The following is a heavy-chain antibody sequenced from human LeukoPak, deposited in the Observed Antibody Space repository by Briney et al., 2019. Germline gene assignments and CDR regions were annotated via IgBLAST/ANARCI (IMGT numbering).Heavy chain of an antibody. V-gene: IGHV4-34*01. CDR2: INHSGST. CDR3: ATRTSSRDGYNYYFDY. CDR1: GGSFSCYY. D-gene: IGHD5-24*01. J-gene: IGHJ4*02. Sequence: SETLSLPFAVYGGSFSCYYWSWTRPPPGKGGGGIGEINHSGSTNYNPSLKSRVTISVDTSKNQFSLKLSSVTAADTAVYYCATRTSSRDGYNYYFDYWGQGTLVTVSS.